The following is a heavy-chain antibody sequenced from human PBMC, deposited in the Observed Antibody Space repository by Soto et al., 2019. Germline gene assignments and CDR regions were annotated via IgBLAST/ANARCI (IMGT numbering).Heavy chain of an antibody. Sequence: EVQLVESGGGLVQPGGSLRLSCAASGFTVSSNYMSWVRQAPGKGLEWVSVIYSGGSTYYADSVKGRFTISRDNSKNTLYLQMTSLRAEDTAVYYCASRGTLWFDDYWGQGTLVTVSS. CDR3: ASRGTLWFDDY. D-gene: IGHD3-10*01. J-gene: IGHJ4*02. CDR2: IYSGGST. CDR1: GFTVSSNY. V-gene: IGHV3-66*01.